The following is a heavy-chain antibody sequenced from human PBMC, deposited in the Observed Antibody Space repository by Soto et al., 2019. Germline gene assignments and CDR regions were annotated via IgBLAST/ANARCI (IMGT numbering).Heavy chain of an antibody. CDR2: IIPIFGTA. Sequence: QVQLVQSGAEVKKPGSSVKVSCKASGGTFSSYAISWVRHAPGQGLEWMGGIIPIFGTANYAQKFKGRVTITADESTSTAYMELSSLRSEDTAVYYCASDVDSGYDLGWFDPWGQGTLVTVSS. D-gene: IGHD5-12*01. CDR3: ASDVDSGYDLGWFDP. V-gene: IGHV1-69*01. J-gene: IGHJ5*02. CDR1: GGTFSSYA.